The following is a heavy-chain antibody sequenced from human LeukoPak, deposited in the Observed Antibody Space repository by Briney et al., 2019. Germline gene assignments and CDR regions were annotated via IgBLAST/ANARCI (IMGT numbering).Heavy chain of an antibody. D-gene: IGHD6-13*01. CDR3: AKSPRSAADNWFDP. V-gene: IGHV3-23*01. J-gene: IGHJ5*02. Sequence: GGSLRLSCAASGFTFSSYAMNWVRQAPGKGLEWVSGISGSGGSTYYADSVKGRFTISGDNSKNTLYLQVNSLTVEDTAVYYCAKSPRSAADNWFDPWGQGTLVTVSS. CDR2: ISGSGGST. CDR1: GFTFSSYA.